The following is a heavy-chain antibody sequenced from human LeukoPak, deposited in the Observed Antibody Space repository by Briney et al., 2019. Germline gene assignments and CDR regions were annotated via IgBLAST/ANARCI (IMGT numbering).Heavy chain of an antibody. J-gene: IGHJ3*02. CDR1: GGTFSSYA. V-gene: IGHV1-69*05. Sequence: SVEVSCKASGGTFSSYAISWVRQAPGQGLEWMGRIIPIFGTANYAQKFQGRVTITTDESTSTAYMELGSLRSEDTAVYYCARSDSSGYRDAFDIWGQGTMVTVSS. D-gene: IGHD3-22*01. CDR3: ARSDSSGYRDAFDI. CDR2: IIPIFGTA.